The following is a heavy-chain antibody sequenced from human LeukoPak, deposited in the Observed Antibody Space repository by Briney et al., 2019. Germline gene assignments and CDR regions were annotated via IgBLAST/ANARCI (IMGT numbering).Heavy chain of an antibody. CDR3: ARCYGVRYYYYMDV. D-gene: IGHD4-17*01. V-gene: IGHV1-2*02. J-gene: IGHJ6*03. CDR1: GYTFTGYY. Sequence: ASVKVSCKASGYTFTGYYMHWVRQAPGQGLEWMGWINPNSGGTNYAQKFQGRVTMTRDTSISTAYMELSRLRSDDTAVYYCARCYGVRYYYYMDVWGKGTTVTVSS. CDR2: INPNSGGT.